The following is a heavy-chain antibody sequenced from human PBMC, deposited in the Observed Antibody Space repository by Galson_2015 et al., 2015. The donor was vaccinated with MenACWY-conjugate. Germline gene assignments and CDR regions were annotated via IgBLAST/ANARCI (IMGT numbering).Heavy chain of an antibody. D-gene: IGHD5-18*01. CDR2: INVGSGTT. CDR1: GSTFSNYA. J-gene: IGHJ5*02. V-gene: IGHV1-3*01. CDR3: ARAHLGYGYDYFDP. Sequence: SVKVSCKASGSTFSNYAMHWLHQAPGQRLEYMGWINVGSGTTRSSQKFQDRVTIITDTSANTVYMELSSLRPEDTAVYFCARAHLGYGYDYFDPWGQGTLVTVPS.